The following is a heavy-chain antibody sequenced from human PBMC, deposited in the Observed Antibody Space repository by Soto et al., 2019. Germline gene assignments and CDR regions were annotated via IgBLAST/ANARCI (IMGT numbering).Heavy chain of an antibody. D-gene: IGHD3-16*01. Sequence: EGQLLESGGGLVQPGGSLRLSCAASGFTFSNSAMNWVRQTPGKGLEWVSAISGRGDTTYYVDSAKGRFTISRDNSKNTLSLQMNSLSAEDTAVYYCAKDWLLGAWGQGTLVTVSS. CDR2: ISGRGDTT. J-gene: IGHJ5*02. CDR1: GFTFSNSA. V-gene: IGHV3-23*01. CDR3: AKDWLLGA.